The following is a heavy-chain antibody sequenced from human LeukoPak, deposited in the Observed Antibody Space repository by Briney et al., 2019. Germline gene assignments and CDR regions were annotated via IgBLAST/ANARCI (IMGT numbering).Heavy chain of an antibody. J-gene: IGHJ1*01. D-gene: IGHD6-19*01. CDR2: ISAYNGNT. CDR3: ARNNQAVAGSQTNAEYFQH. CDR1: GYTFTSYG. V-gene: IGHV1-18*01. Sequence: ASVKVSCKASGYTFTSYGISWVRQAPGQGLEWMGWISAYNGNTNYAQKLQGRVTMTTDTSTSTAYMELRSLRSDDTAVYYCARNNQAVAGSQTNAEYFQHWGQGTLVTVSS.